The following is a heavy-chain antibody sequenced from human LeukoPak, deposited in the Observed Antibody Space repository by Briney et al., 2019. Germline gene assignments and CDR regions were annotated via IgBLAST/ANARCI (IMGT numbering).Heavy chain of an antibody. CDR3: AVDRLGYCSSTSCYLFDY. Sequence: ASVKVSCKASGYTFTSYGISWVRQAPGQGLEWMGWIIPIFGTANYAQKFQGRVTITADESTSTAYMELSSLRSEDTAVYYCAVDRLGYCSSTSCYLFDYWGQGTLVTVSS. J-gene: IGHJ4*02. CDR1: GYTFTSYG. V-gene: IGHV1-69*13. D-gene: IGHD2-2*01. CDR2: IIPIFGTA.